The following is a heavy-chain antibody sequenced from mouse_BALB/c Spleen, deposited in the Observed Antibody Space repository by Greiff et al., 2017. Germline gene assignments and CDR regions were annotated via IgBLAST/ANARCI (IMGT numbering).Heavy chain of an antibody. CDR1: GYSFTGYT. Sequence: EVQLQQSGPELVKPGASMKISCKASGYSFTGYTMNWVKQSHGKNLEWIGLINPYNGGTSYNQKFKGKATLTVDKSSSTAYMELLSLTSEDSAVYYCARLDGNLPNFSYYYAMDYWGQGTSVTVSS. D-gene: IGHD1-1*01. J-gene: IGHJ4*01. CDR2: INPYNGGT. CDR3: ARLDGNLPNFSYYYAMDY. V-gene: IGHV1-18*01.